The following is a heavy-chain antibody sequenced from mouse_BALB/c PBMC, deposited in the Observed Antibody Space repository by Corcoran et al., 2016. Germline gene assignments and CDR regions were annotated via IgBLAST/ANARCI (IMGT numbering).Heavy chain of an antibody. J-gene: IGHJ4*01. CDR2: INPNNGGT. V-gene: IGHV1-18*01. CDR3: ARGEDGSTYLYAMVY. D-gene: IGHD2-13*01. Sequence: EVQLQQSGPELVKPGASVKISCKTSGYTFTEYTLHWVKQSHGKSLEWLGGINPNNGGTSYNQKFKGKTTLTVDKSSSTAYMELRSLTSEDSAVYYCARGEDGSTYLYAMVYWGSGTSVTCSS. CDR1: GYTFTEYT.